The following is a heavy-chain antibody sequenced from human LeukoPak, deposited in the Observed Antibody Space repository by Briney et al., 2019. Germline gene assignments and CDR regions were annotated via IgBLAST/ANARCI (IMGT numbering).Heavy chain of an antibody. V-gene: IGHV1-18*01. D-gene: IGHD5-18*01. CDR3: ARDRGGYSYDYIRGHAFDI. CDR2: INTYNGKT. CDR1: VYTLISHS. Sequence: ASVKVACQASVYTLISHSITWMRQAPGQGLEWMGWINTYNGKTNFAEKLQGRVTMTTDTSTSIVYMELRSLRSDDTALYFCARDRGGYSYDYIRGHAFDIWGEETKVTVSS. J-gene: IGHJ3*02.